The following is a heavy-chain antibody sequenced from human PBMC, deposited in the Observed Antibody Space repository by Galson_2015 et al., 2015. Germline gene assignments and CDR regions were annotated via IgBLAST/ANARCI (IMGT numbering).Heavy chain of an antibody. CDR2: MNPNSGNT. J-gene: IGHJ3*02. Sequence: SVKVSCKASGYTFTSYDINWVRQATGQGLEWMGWMNPNSGNTGYAQKFQGRVTMTRNTSISTAYMELSSLRSEDTAVYYCAREPDDYDFWSGYYTRKYAFDIWGQGTMVTVSS. CDR1: GYTFTSYD. V-gene: IGHV1-8*01. D-gene: IGHD3-3*01. CDR3: AREPDDYDFWSGYYTRKYAFDI.